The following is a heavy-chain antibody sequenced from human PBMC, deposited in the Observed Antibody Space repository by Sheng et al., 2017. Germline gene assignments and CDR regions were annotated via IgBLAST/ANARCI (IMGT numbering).Heavy chain of an antibody. CDR1: GYNFNNYG. V-gene: IGHV1-18*01. Sequence: QVHLVQSGPEVKKPGASVKVSCKASGYNFNNYGITWVRQAPGHGLEFMGWISAHSGDTRYAENVQDRVTMTTDTSTSTAYMEVRSLRSEDTAVYYCTYVPLCEPGRGGSCLFDPWGQGTLVTVSS. CDR3: TYVPLCEPGRGGSCLFDP. CDR2: ISAHSGDT. D-gene: IGHD2-15*01. J-gene: IGHJ5*02.